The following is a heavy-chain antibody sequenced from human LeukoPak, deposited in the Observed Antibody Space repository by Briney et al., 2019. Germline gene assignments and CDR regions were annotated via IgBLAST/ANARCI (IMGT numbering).Heavy chain of an antibody. Sequence: GGSLRLSCAPSGFTFSSYAMSWVRQAPGKGLEWVSVISGDGGSTFNADSVKGRFTISRDNSKNALYLQMNSLRAEDTAVYYCAKDRGMTTVTTVDYWGQGTLVTVSS. J-gene: IGHJ4*02. CDR2: ISGDGGST. CDR3: AKDRGMTTVTTVDY. D-gene: IGHD4-17*01. V-gene: IGHV3-23*01. CDR1: GFTFSSYA.